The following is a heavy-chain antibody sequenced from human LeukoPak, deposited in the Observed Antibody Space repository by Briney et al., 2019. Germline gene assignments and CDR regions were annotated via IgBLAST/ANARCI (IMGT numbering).Heavy chain of an antibody. D-gene: IGHD2-15*01. CDR3: ARSTTYSFLY. CDR2: IKQDGSEK. CDR1: GFTFNKYW. J-gene: IGHJ4*02. V-gene: IGHV3-7*01. Sequence: GGSLRLSCAASGFTFNKYWMNWVRQAPGKGLEWVANIKQDGSEKFYVGSVLGRFTISRDNGKNSLYLQINSLRAEDTAVYYCARSTTYSFLYWGQGTLVTVSS.